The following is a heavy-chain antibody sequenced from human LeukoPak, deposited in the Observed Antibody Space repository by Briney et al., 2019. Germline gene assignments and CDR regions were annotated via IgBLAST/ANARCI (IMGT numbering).Heavy chain of an antibody. CDR3: AVYDSSIDLLH. CDR2: IYSGGST. CDR1: GFTVSSNY. V-gene: IGHV3-66*01. D-gene: IGHD3-22*01. Sequence: GGSLRLSCAASGFTVSSNYMSWVRQAPGKGLEWVSVIYSGGSTYYADSVKGRFTISRDNSKNTLYLQMNSLRAEDTAVYYCAVYDSSIDLLHWGQGTLVTVSS. J-gene: IGHJ4*02.